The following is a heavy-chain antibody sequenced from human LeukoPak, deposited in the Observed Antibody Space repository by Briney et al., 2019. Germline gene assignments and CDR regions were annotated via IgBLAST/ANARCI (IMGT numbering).Heavy chain of an antibody. CDR1: GGSISSYY. CDR2: IYYSGST. Sequence: SETLSLTCTVSGGSISSYYWSWIRQPPGKGLEWIGYIYYSGSTNYNPSLKSRVTISVDTSKNQFSLELSSVTAADTAVYYCARLRWVAFDIWGQGTMVTVSS. CDR3: ARLRWVAFDI. D-gene: IGHD3-16*01. V-gene: IGHV4-59*08. J-gene: IGHJ3*02.